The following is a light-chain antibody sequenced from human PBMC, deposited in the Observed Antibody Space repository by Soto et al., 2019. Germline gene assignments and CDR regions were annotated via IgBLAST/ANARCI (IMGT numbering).Light chain of an antibody. Sequence: EIRMTHSLVTLSVTQGERATLSCRASQTVSSKLAWYQHKPGQAPRLLIYDTSNRATGIPARFSGSGSGTDFTLTISSLEPEDFAVYYCHQRKSWPRTFCQGTKVDIK. V-gene: IGKV3-11*01. J-gene: IGKJ1*01. CDR1: QTVSSK. CDR2: DTS. CDR3: HQRKSWPRT.